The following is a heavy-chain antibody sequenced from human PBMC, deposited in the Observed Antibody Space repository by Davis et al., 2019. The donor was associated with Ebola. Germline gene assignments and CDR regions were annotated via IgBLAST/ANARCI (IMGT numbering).Heavy chain of an antibody. Sequence: SVKVSCKASGGTFSSYAISWVRQAPGQGLEWMGRIIPILGIANYAQKFQGRVTITADKSTSTAYMELSRLRSDDTAVYYCARVMPHYYYGMDVWGQGTTVTVSS. D-gene: IGHD2-2*01. CDR3: ARVMPHYYYGMDV. V-gene: IGHV1-69*04. CDR2: IIPILGIA. J-gene: IGHJ6*02. CDR1: GGTFSSYA.